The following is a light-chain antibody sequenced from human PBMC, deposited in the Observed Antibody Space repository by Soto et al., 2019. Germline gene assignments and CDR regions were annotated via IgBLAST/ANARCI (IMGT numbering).Light chain of an antibody. CDR1: QTISSS. Sequence: DIPMTQSPSSLSASVGDRVTITCRASQTISSSLAWYQQKPGKAPKVLIYDASILESGVPSRFSGSGSVTEFTLTISDLQSDDFATYYCQQYSSYWTFGQGTKVEIK. CDR2: DAS. J-gene: IGKJ1*01. V-gene: IGKV1-5*01. CDR3: QQYSSYWT.